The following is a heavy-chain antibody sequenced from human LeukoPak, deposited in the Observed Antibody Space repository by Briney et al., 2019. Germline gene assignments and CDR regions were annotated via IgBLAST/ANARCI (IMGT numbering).Heavy chain of an antibody. V-gene: IGHV3-11*01. D-gene: IGHD3-22*01. CDR2: ISSSGSTI. CDR1: GFTFSDYY. Sequence: PGGSLRLSCAASGFTFSDYYMSWIRQAPGKGLEWVSYISSSGSTIYYADSVKGRFTISRDNAKNSLYLQMNSLRAEDTAVYYCARGYETLALVVVTPDYWGQGTLVTVSS. J-gene: IGHJ4*02. CDR3: ARGYETLALVVVTPDY.